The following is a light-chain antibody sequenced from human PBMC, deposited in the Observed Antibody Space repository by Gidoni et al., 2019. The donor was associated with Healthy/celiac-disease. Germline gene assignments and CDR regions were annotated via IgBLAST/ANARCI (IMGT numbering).Light chain of an antibody. CDR1: QSVSSSY. CDR3: QQYGSSLWT. V-gene: IGKV3-20*01. J-gene: IGKJ1*01. Sequence: EIVLTQSPGTLSLSPGERATLSCRASQSVSSSYLAWYQQKPGQAPRLLIYGSSSRATGIPDRFSGGAAGTDFTLTISRLEPDDFAVYYCQQYGSSLWTFGQGTKVEIK. CDR2: GSS.